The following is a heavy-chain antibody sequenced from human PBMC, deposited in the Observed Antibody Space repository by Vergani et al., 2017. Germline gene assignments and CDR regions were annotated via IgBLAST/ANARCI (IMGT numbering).Heavy chain of an antibody. Sequence: QVQLVESGGGLVQPGGSLRLSCAASGFTFSDYYMSWIRQAPGKGLEWVSYISSSSSYTNYADSVKGRFTISRDNAKNSLYLQMNSLRAEDTAVYYCARGDSGYDWAAFDYWGQGTLVTVSS. D-gene: IGHD5-12*01. CDR3: ARGDSGYDWAAFDY. CDR1: GFTFSDYY. V-gene: IGHV3-11*06. J-gene: IGHJ4*02. CDR2: ISSSSSYT.